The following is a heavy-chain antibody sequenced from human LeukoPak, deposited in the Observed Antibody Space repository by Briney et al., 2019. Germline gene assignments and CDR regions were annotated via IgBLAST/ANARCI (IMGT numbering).Heavy chain of an antibody. V-gene: IGHV4-30-4*01. Sequence: SPTLSLTCTVSGGSISSGDYYWSWIRQPPGKGLEWIGYIYYSGSTYYNPSLKSRVTISVDTSKNQFSLKLSSVTAADTAVYYCGRHLGVTAAPVDHWGQGALVTVSS. J-gene: IGHJ4*02. CDR1: GGSISSGDYY. CDR2: IYYSGST. CDR3: GRHLGVTAAPVDH. D-gene: IGHD2-21*02.